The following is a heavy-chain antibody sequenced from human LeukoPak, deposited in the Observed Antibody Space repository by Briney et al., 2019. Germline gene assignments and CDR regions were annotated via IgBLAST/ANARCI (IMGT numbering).Heavy chain of an antibody. J-gene: IGHJ4*02. CDR1: GGSISSYY. CDR3: ARSGSYAAAGDY. V-gene: IGHV4-59*08. Sequence: SETLSLTCTVSGGSISSYYLNWIRRPPGKGLEWIGYIYYSGSTNYNPSLKSRVTISLDTSKNQFSLRLSSVTAADTAVYYCARSGSYAAAGDYWGQGTLVTVSS. CDR2: IYYSGST. D-gene: IGHD2-15*01.